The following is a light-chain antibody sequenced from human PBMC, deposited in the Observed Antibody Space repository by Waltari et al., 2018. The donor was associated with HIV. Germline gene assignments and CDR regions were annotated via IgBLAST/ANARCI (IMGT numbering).Light chain of an antibody. CDR1: NSNLGDNY. J-gene: IGLJ2*01. V-gene: IGLV1-51*01. CDR2: DNN. CDR3: GAWDSSLSAVV. Sequence: QSVLTQPPSVSAAPGQKVTISCSGGNSNLGDNYVSWYLQFPGTVPKLLIYDNNKRPSEIPDRFSGSKSGTSATLGITGLQTGDEADYYCGAWDSSLSAVVFGGGTKLTVL.